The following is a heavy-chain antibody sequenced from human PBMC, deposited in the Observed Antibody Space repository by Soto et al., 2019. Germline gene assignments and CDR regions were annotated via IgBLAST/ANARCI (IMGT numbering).Heavy chain of an antibody. J-gene: IGHJ4*02. CDR1: GFTFSSYA. Sequence: GGSLRLSCAACGFTFSSYAMSWVRQAPGKGLEWVSAISGSGGSTYYADSVKGRFTISRDNSKNTLYLQMNSLRAEDTAVYYCAKVELGEWELDYWGQGTLVTVSS. CDR2: ISGSGGST. V-gene: IGHV3-23*01. D-gene: IGHD1-26*01. CDR3: AKVELGEWELDY.